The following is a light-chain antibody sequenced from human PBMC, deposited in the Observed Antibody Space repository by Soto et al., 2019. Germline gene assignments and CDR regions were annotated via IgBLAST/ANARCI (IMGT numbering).Light chain of an antibody. Sequence: SVLTPPPPASWAPRQRGPISFFGGSSTIGGNIVNWYQQLPGTAPKLLIFGNDQRPSWVPDRFSGSKSGTSASLAISGLQSEDEANYYCAAWDDSLNGVVFGGGTKVTVL. CDR3: AAWDDSLNGVV. CDR1: SSTIGGNI. J-gene: IGLJ2*01. CDR2: GND. V-gene: IGLV1-44*01.